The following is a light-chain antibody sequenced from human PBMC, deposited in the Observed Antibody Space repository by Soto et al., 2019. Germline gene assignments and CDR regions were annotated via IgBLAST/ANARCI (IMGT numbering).Light chain of an antibody. CDR2: DAS. Sequence: DIQMTQSPSTLSASVGDRVSITCRASQSIGRWLAWYQQKSGKAPKLLIYDASSLESGVPSRFSGSGSGTEFTLTISSLQPDDFATYYCQQYNSYSTWTFGQGTKVDIK. CDR1: QSIGRW. J-gene: IGKJ1*01. CDR3: QQYNSYSTWT. V-gene: IGKV1-5*01.